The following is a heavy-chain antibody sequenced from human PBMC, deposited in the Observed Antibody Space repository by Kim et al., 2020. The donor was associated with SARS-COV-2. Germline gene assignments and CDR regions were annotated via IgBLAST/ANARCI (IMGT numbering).Heavy chain of an antibody. CDR2: INHSGST. V-gene: IGHV4-34*01. CDR1: GGSFSGYY. J-gene: IGHJ4*02. CDR3: ARSRRNQLMVVAATVGFDY. Sequence: SETLSLTCAVYGGSFSGYYWSWIRQPPGKGLEWIGEINHSGSTNYNPSLKSRVTISVDTSKNQFSLKLSSVTAADTAVYYCARSRRNQLMVVAATVGFDYWGQGTLVTVSS. D-gene: IGHD2-15*01.